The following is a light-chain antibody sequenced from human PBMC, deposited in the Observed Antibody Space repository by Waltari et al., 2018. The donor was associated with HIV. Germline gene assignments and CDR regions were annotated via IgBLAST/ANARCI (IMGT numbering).Light chain of an antibody. CDR1: SSNIGKNF. CDR3: GTWDSSLSGVV. Sequence: QSVLTQPPSVSAAPGQKVTISCSGSSSNIGKNFVSWYQQPPGTAPKLLIYDNNKLPSGIPRRFPGSKSGTSATLGITGLQTGDEAYYYCGTWDSSLSGVVFGGGTKLTVL. J-gene: IGLJ3*02. CDR2: DNN. V-gene: IGLV1-51*01.